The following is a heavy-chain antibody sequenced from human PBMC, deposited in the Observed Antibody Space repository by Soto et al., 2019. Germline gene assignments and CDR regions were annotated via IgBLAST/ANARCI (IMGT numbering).Heavy chain of an antibody. V-gene: IGHV1-18*01. CDR2: ISAYDDNT. CDR3: ARDPKRGYYDSSGVNDAFDI. CDR1: GYTFTRYG. Sequence: ASVKVSCKASGYTFTRYGISWVRQAPGQGLEWMGYISAYDDNTRSAQKFQGRVTMTKDTSTSTAYMELRSLRSDDTAIYYCARDPKRGYYDSSGVNDAFDIWGQGTMVTVS. J-gene: IGHJ3*02. D-gene: IGHD3-22*01.